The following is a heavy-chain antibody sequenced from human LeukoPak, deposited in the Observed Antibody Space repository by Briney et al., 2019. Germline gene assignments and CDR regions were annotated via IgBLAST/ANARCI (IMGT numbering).Heavy chain of an antibody. Sequence: PSETLSLTCAVYGGSFSGYYWSWIRQPPGKGLEWIGEINHSRSTSYNPSLKSRVTISVDTSKNQFSLKLSSVTAADTAVCYCARGGYSGSSTFYYFDYWGQGTLVTVSS. CDR3: ARGGYSGSSTFYYFDY. J-gene: IGHJ4*02. CDR2: INHSRST. D-gene: IGHD5-12*01. CDR1: GGSFSGYY. V-gene: IGHV4-34*01.